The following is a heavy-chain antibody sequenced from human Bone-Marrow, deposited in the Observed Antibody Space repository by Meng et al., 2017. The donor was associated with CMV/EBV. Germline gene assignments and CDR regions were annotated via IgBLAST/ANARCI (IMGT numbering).Heavy chain of an antibody. CDR3: ARDRNYYDSDDYYSLDY. Sequence: YPFTGYHIHWVRQAPGQGLEWMGWIDPTRGDTHYAQKFQDRVTVTRDSSVHTAYMELSRLRSDDTAVYYCARDRNYYDSDDYYSLDYWGQGTLVTVSS. D-gene: IGHD3-22*01. CDR1: YPFTGYH. CDR2: IDPTRGDT. V-gene: IGHV1-2*02. J-gene: IGHJ4*02.